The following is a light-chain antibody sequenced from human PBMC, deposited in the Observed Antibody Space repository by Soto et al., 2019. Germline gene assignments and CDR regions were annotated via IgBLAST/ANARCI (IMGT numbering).Light chain of an antibody. CDR1: SSDIGGYNY. Sequence: QPVLTQPASVSGSPGQSITIPCTGTSSDIGGYNYVSWYQQHPGKAPKLMIFDVSYRPSGISDRFSGSKSANTASLTISGLQPEDEADYYCSSYGASSTLFGGGTKLTVL. V-gene: IGLV2-14*03. CDR3: SSYGASSTL. CDR2: DVS. J-gene: IGLJ2*01.